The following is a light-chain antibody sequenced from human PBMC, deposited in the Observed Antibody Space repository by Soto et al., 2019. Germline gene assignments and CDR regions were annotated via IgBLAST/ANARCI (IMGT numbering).Light chain of an antibody. J-gene: IGLJ1*01. Sequence: QSALTQPASVSGSPGQSITISCTGTSSDVGSYNLVAWYQQHPGKAPKLMIYEVSKRPSGVSNRFSGSKSGNTASLTISGPQAEDEADYYCCSYAGSRRVFGNGTKVTVL. CDR1: SSDVGSYNL. CDR2: EVS. V-gene: IGLV2-23*02. CDR3: CSYAGSRRV.